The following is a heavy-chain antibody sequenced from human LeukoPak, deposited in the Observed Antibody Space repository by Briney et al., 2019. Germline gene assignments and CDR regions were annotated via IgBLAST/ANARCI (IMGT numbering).Heavy chain of an antibody. V-gene: IGHV3-30-3*01. Sequence: PGGSLRLSCAASGFTFSSHWMHWVRQAPGKGLEWVAVISYDGSNKYYADSVKGRFTISRDNSKNTLYLQMNSLRAEDTAVYYCARDGSGSYRVSRFDYWGQGTLVTVSS. D-gene: IGHD1-26*01. CDR1: GFTFSSHW. CDR3: ARDGSGSYRVSRFDY. J-gene: IGHJ4*02. CDR2: ISYDGSNK.